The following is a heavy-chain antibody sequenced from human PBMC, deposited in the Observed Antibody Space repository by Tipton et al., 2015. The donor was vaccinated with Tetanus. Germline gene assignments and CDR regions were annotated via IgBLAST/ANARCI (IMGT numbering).Heavy chain of an antibody. V-gene: IGHV4-4*07. CDR2: IYTSGST. CDR3: ARGTIFGIGFWFDP. Sequence: TLSLTCTVSGGSISSYYWSWIRQPAGKGLEWIGRIYTSGSTNYNPSLKSRVTMSVDTSKNQFSLKLSSVTAADTAVYYCARGTIFGIGFWFDPWGQGTLVTVSS. J-gene: IGHJ5*02. D-gene: IGHD3-3*01. CDR1: GGSISSYY.